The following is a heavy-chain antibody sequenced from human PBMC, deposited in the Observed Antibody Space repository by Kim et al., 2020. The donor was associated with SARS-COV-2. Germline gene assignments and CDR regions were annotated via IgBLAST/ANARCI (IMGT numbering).Heavy chain of an antibody. CDR2: IYYSGST. CDR3: ARQVLRYFDWLPKHFDY. CDR1: GCSISRGGYY. J-gene: IGHJ4*02. V-gene: IGHV4-31*03. Sequence: SETLSLTCTVSGCSISRGGYYWSWIRQHPGKGLEWIGYIYYSGSTYYNPSLKSRVTISVDTSKNQFSLKLSSVTAADTAVYYCARQVLRYFDWLPKHFDYWGQGTLVTVSS. D-gene: IGHD3-9*01.